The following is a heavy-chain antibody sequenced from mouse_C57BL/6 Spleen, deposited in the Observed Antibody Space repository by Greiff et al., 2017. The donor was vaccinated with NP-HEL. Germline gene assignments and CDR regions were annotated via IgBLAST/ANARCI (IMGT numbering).Heavy chain of an antibody. D-gene: IGHD2-4*01. V-gene: IGHV1-4*01. Sequence: QVQLQQSGAELARPGASVKMSCKASGYTFTSYTMHWVNQRPGQGLEWIGYINPSSGYTKYNQKFKDKATLTADKSSSTAYMQLSSLTSEDSAVYYCARLNDYNWYFDVWGTGTTVTVSS. CDR2: INPSSGYT. J-gene: IGHJ1*03. CDR3: ARLNDYNWYFDV. CDR1: GYTFTSYT.